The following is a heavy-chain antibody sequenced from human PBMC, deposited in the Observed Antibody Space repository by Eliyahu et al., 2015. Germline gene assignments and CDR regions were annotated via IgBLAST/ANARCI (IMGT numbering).Heavy chain of an antibody. CDR3: TTGTMAGSLRGTVDI. D-gene: IGHD6-19*01. Sequence: EVQLVESGGDLVKPGGSLRLSCAASGFTFNXXWMSWVRQAPGKGLEWVGHIKSKSDGGTTEYAAPVKGRFTISRDDSKNTLYLQMNSLKTEDTAVFYCTTGTMAGSLRGTVDIWGHGTMVTVSS. V-gene: IGHV3-15*01. CDR1: GFTFNXXW. CDR2: IKSKSDGGTT. J-gene: IGHJ3*02.